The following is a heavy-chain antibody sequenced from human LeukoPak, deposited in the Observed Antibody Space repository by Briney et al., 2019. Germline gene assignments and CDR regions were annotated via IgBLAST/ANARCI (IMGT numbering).Heavy chain of an antibody. CDR1: GFTLSSYT. CDR2: ITSTSIK. J-gene: IGHJ3*02. D-gene: IGHD3-22*01. Sequence: PGGSLRLSCAASGFTLSSYTMNWVRQAPGKGLEWGSYITSTSIKYYANSVKGRFTISRDNAKNSLHLQMNSLRDEDTAVYYCARDIIHRSGFYRSALDIWGQGTMVTVSS. V-gene: IGHV3-48*02. CDR3: ARDIIHRSGFYRSALDI.